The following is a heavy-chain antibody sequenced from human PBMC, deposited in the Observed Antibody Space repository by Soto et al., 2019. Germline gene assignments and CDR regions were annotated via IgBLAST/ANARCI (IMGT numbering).Heavy chain of an antibody. D-gene: IGHD3-3*01. CDR1: GGSISSYY. Sequence: SETLSLTCTVSGGSISSYYWSWIRQPPGKGLEWIAYIYYSGSTNYNPSLKSRVTISVDTSKNQFSLKLSSVTAADTAVYYCARGLIFGVVLYYMDVWGKGTTVTVS. V-gene: IGHV4-59*01. CDR3: ARGLIFGVVLYYMDV. CDR2: IYYSGST. J-gene: IGHJ6*03.